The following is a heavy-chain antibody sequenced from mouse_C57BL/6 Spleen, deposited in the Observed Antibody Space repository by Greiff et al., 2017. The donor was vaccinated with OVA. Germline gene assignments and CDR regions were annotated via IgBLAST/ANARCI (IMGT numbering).Heavy chain of an antibody. CDR2: IRLKSDNYAT. J-gene: IGHJ1*03. CDR3: TNLYYSNYESYWYFDV. CDR1: GFTFSNYW. V-gene: IGHV6-3*01. Sequence: DVHLVESGGGLVQPGGSMKLSCVASGFTFSNYWMNWVRQSPEKGLEWVAQIRLKSDNYATHYAESVKGRFTISRDDSKSSVYLQMNNLRAEDTGIYYCTNLYYSNYESYWYFDVWGTGTTVTVSS. D-gene: IGHD2-5*01.